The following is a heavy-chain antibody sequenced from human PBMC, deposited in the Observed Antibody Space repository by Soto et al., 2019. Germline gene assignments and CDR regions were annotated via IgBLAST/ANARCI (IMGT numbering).Heavy chain of an antibody. D-gene: IGHD4-17*01. CDR1: GGSICSGGYY. V-gene: IGHV4-31*03. Sequence: QVQLQESGPGLVKPSQTLSLTCTVSGGSICSGGYYWSWIRQHPGKGLEWIGYIYYSGSTYYNPSLKSRVTIAVDTSKNQFSLKLSSVTAADTAVYYCAREDGDWVGFDYWGQGTLVTVSS. CDR3: AREDGDWVGFDY. J-gene: IGHJ4*02. CDR2: IYYSGST.